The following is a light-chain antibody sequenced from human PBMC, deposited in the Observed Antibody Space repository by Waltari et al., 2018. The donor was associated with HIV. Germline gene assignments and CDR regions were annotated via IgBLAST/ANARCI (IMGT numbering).Light chain of an antibody. CDR3: GTWDPRLSVGV. V-gene: IGLV1-51*01. CDR1: SSTLANDY. CDR2: DNN. J-gene: IGLJ2*01. Sequence: QSVLTQPPSVSAAPGPTVTISCPGISSTLANDYASLYQHVPGAAPKLLIYDNNKRPSGIPDRFSGSKSGTSATLDITELQTGDEADYYCGTWDPRLSVGVFGGGTKLTVL.